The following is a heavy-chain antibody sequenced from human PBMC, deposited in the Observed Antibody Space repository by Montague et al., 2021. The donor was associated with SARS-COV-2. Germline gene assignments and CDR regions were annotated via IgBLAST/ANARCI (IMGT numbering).Heavy chain of an antibody. CDR1: GFTFSSYA. CDR3: ASPREMFGAVGDGFDY. V-gene: IGHV3-23*01. Sequence: SLRLSCAASGFTFSSYAMHWVRQAPGKGLEWVSAITGSGGSTYYADSVKGRFTISRDNSKNTLYLQMNSLRAEDTAVYYCASPREMFGAVGDGFDYWGQGTLVTVSS. CDR2: ITGSGGST. D-gene: IGHD3-16*01. J-gene: IGHJ4*02.